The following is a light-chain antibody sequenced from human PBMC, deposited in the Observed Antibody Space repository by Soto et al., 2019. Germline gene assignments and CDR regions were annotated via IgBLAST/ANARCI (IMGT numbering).Light chain of an antibody. Sequence: DIQMTQSPSSLSASVGDRVTITCRASQSIRSYLNWYQQKPGKAPKVLIYAATSLQSGVRSRFSGSGYGTGFTLTISSLQPEDFATYYCQRSYSTPIPFGQGTLLEIK. CDR1: QSIRSY. CDR2: AAT. J-gene: IGKJ5*01. V-gene: IGKV1-39*01. CDR3: QRSYSTPIP.